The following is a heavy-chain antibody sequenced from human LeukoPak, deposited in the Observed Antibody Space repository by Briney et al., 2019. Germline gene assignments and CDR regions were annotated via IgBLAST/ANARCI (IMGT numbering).Heavy chain of an antibody. V-gene: IGHV1-69*13. CDR3: ATLGFGEITYKMGY. J-gene: IGHJ4*02. CDR2: IIPIFGTA. CDR1: GGTFSSYA. D-gene: IGHD3-10*01. Sequence: GASVKVSCKASGGTFSSYAISWVRQAPGQGLEWMGGIIPIFGTANYARKFQGRVTMTEDSSTDTAYMELSSLRSEDTAVYYCATLGFGEITYKMGYWGQGTLVTVSS.